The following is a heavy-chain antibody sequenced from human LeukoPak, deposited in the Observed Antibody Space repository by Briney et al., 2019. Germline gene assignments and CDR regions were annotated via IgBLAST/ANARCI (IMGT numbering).Heavy chain of an antibody. Sequence: GGSLRLSCAASGFTFSSYAMSWVRQAPGKGLEWVSAISGSGGSTYYADSVRGRFTISRDNSKNTLYLQMNGLRAEDTAVYYCAKVFWAADPLHYFDYWGQGTLVTVSS. CDR3: AKVFWAADPLHYFDY. J-gene: IGHJ4*02. CDR2: ISGSGGST. CDR1: GFTFSSYA. V-gene: IGHV3-23*01. D-gene: IGHD6-13*01.